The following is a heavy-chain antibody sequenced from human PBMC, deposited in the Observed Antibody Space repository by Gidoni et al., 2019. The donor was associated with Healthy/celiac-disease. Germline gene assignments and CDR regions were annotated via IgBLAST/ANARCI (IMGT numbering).Heavy chain of an antibody. CDR3: ARSLWFGELSDAFDI. Sequence: QVQLVASGGGAVQPGWSLRLTCAASGFTFSSYAMHWVRQAPGKGLEWVAVISYDGSNKYYADSVKGRFTISRDNSKNTLYLQMNSLRAEDTAVYYCARSLWFGELSDAFDIWGQGTMVTVSS. CDR2: ISYDGSNK. J-gene: IGHJ3*02. V-gene: IGHV3-30-3*01. CDR1: GFTFSSYA. D-gene: IGHD3-10*01.